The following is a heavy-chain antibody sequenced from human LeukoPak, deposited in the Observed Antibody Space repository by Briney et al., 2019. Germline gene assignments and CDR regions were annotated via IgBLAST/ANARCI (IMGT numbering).Heavy chain of an antibody. CDR3: ARYDYYGSGSYSFDP. V-gene: IGHV1-69*01. J-gene: IGHJ5*02. Sequence: SVKVSCKASGGTFSSYAISWVQQAPGQGLEWMGGIIPILGTANYAQKFQGRVTITADESTSTAYMELSSLRSEDTAVYYCARYDYYGSGSYSFDPWGQGTLVTVSS. CDR1: GGTFSSYA. CDR2: IIPILGTA. D-gene: IGHD3-10*01.